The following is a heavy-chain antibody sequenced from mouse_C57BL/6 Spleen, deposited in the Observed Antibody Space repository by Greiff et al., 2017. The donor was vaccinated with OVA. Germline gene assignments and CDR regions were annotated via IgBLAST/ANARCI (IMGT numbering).Heavy chain of an antibody. Sequence: QVQLQQPGAELVKPGASVKLSCKASGYTFTSYWMQWVKQRPGQGLEWIGEIDPSDSYTNYNQKFKGKATWTVDTSSSTAYMQLSSLTSEDSAVYYCASWDSYFDYWGQGTTLTVSS. CDR3: ASWDSYFDY. CDR2: IDPSDSYT. V-gene: IGHV1-50*01. J-gene: IGHJ2*01. CDR1: GYTFTSYW. D-gene: IGHD4-1*01.